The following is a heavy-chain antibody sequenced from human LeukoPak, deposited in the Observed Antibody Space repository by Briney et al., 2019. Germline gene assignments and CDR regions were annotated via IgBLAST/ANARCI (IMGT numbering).Heavy chain of an antibody. Sequence: SETLSLTCTVSGGSISSSSYYWGWIRQPPGKGLEWIGSIYYSGSTYYNPSLKSRLTMPVDTSRNQFSLNLTSVTAADTAVYYCARDLGSPKAFDIWGQGTLVTVSS. CDR1: GGSISSSSYY. V-gene: IGHV4-39*07. CDR2: IYYSGST. CDR3: ARDLGSPKAFDI. D-gene: IGHD6-13*01. J-gene: IGHJ3*02.